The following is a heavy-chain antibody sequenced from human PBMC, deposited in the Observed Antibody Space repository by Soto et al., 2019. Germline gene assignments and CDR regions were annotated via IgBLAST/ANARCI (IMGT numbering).Heavy chain of an antibody. D-gene: IGHD6-13*01. CDR2: ISYDGSNK. J-gene: IGHJ4*02. V-gene: IGHV3-30-3*01. Sequence: GGSLRLSCAASGFTFSSYAMHWVRQAPGKGLEWVAVISYDGSNKYYADSVKGRLPISRDNSKNTLYLQMNSLRAEDTAVYYCARDSLGRQQQLVPLYFDYWGQGTLVTVSS. CDR1: GFTFSSYA. CDR3: ARDSLGRQQQLVPLYFDY.